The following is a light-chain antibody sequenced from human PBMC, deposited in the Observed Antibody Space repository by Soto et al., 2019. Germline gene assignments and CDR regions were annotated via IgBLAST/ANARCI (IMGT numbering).Light chain of an antibody. CDR2: WAS. CDR1: QSLLYTSNNKDS. CDR3: HQYTSGPAPT. J-gene: IGKJ4*01. Sequence: DIVMTQSPDSLAVPLGERATINCKSSQSLLYTSNNKDSIAWYQQKPGQPPKLLIYWASTRESGVPDRFSGSGSGTDFTLTISSLQAEDVAVYYCHQYTSGPAPTFGGGTKVEIK. V-gene: IGKV4-1*01.